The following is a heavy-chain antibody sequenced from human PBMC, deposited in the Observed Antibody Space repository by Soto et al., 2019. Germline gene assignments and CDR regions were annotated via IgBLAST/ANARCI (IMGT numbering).Heavy chain of an antibody. V-gene: IGHV3-23*01. J-gene: IGHJ4*02. CDR3: AKDSIPYSSSYDLDH. Sequence: GGSLRLSCVASGFSFSGYAMSWVRQAPGKGLVWVSSITGTGVSIYYADSVRGRFTTSRDNSKNTLYLQMSSLRAEDAARYYCAKDSIPYSSSYDLDHWGRGALVTVSS. D-gene: IGHD6-6*01. CDR1: GFSFSGYA. CDR2: ITGTGVSI.